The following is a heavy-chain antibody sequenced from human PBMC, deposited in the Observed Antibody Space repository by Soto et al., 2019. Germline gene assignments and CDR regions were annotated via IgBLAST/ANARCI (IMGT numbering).Heavy chain of an antibody. CDR2: IKQDGSEK. CDR1: GFTFSSYW. J-gene: IGHJ6*02. V-gene: IGHV3-7*05. D-gene: IGHD3-10*01. Sequence: EVQLVESGGGLVQPGGSLRLSCAASGFTFSSYWMSWVRQAPGKGLEWVANIKQDGSEKYYVDSVKGRFTISRDNAKNSLYLQTNSLRAEDTAVYYCARDRQVCFGEPSDMDVWGQGTTVTVSS. CDR3: ARDRQVCFGEPSDMDV.